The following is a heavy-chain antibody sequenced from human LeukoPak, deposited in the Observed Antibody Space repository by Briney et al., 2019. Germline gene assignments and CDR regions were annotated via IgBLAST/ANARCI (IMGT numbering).Heavy chain of an antibody. CDR2: IHHSGST. CDR1: GGSVSRSNW. D-gene: IGHD2-2*01. CDR3: ARTEAFCSDTSCSNWFDP. J-gene: IGHJ5*02. V-gene: IGHV4-4*02. Sequence: PSETLSLTCAVSGGSVSRSNWWNWVRQPPGKGLEWIGEIHHSGSTNCNPSLKSRVTMSVDKSKNQFSLKLSSVTAADTAVYYCARTEAFCSDTSCSNWFDPWGQGTLVTVSS.